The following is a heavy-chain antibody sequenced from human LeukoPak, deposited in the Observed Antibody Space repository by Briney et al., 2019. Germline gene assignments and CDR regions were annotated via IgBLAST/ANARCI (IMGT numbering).Heavy chain of an antibody. J-gene: IGHJ4*02. CDR3: ARGYSGYFYY. D-gene: IGHD5-12*01. CDR1: GFTFSGYA. V-gene: IGHV3-23*01. CDR2: FGTDGNT. Sequence: GGSLRLSCEASGFTFSGYAVSWVRQAPGKGLEWVSGFGTDGNTHYAGSVRGRFDISRDTSKNTLYLQMNSLRAEDTAVYYCARGYSGYFYYWGQGTLVTVSS.